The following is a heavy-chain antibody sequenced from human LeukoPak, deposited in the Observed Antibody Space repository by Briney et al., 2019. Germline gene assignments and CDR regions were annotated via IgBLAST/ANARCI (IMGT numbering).Heavy chain of an antibody. CDR1: GFTFSSYS. CDR3: AREPEMTTASYGMDV. Sequence: GGSLRLSCAASGFTFSSYSMNWVRQAPGKGLEWVSYISTSSSMIYYADSVKGRFTISRDNAKNSLYLQMNSLRAEDTAVYYCAREPEMTTASYGMDVWGQGTTVTVSS. V-gene: IGHV3-48*01. D-gene: IGHD5-24*01. J-gene: IGHJ6*02. CDR2: ISTSSSMI.